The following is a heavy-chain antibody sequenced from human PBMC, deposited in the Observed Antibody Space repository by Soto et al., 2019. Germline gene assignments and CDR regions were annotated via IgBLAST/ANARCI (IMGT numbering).Heavy chain of an antibody. J-gene: IGHJ5*02. CDR3: AREVITIFGVVTTNWFDP. CDR2: IYYSGST. V-gene: IGHV4-30-4*01. D-gene: IGHD3-3*01. Sequence: SETLSLTCTVSCGSISSGDYYWSWIRKPPGKGLEWIGYIYYSGSTYYNPSLKSRVTISVDTSKNQFSLKLSSVTAADTAVYYCAREVITIFGVVTTNWFDPWGQGTLVTVPS. CDR1: CGSISSGDYY.